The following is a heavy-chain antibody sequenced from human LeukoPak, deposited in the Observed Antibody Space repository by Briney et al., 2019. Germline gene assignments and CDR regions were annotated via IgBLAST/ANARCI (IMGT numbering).Heavy chain of an antibody. CDR1: GYTFTSYY. CDR3: ARDFCRDYYDSSCPKLFDP. V-gene: IGHV1-46*01. CDR2: INPSGGST. D-gene: IGHD3-22*01. Sequence: ASVKVSCKASGYTFTSYYMHWVRQAPGQGLEWMGIINPSGGSTSYAQKFQGRVTMTRDTSTSTVYMELSSLRSEDTAVYYCARDFCRDYYDSSCPKLFDPWGQGTLVTVSS. J-gene: IGHJ5*02.